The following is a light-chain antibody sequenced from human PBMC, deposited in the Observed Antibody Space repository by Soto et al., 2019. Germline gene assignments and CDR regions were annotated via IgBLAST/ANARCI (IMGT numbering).Light chain of an antibody. J-gene: IGKJ1*01. Sequence: DIQMTHSPSSLSASVGDRVTITFQASQDISNYLNWYQQKPGKAPKLLIYDASNLETGVPSRFSGSGSGTAFILTISSLQPDDFATYYCQKYDISSGTFGQGRKVDI. V-gene: IGKV1-33*01. CDR2: DAS. CDR3: QKYDISSGT. CDR1: QDISNY.